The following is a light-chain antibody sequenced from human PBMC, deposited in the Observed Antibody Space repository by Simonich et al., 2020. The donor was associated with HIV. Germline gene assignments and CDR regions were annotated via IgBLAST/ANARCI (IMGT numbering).Light chain of an antibody. CDR2: LGF. CDR1: QSLLHSNGYNY. V-gene: IGKV2-28*01. J-gene: IGKJ1*01. CDR3: MQSTHWPPWT. Sequence: DIAMTQSPLSLPVTPGEPASISCRSSQSLLHSNGYNYLDWYLQKPGQSPQLLIYLGFNRASGVPDRFSGSGSGTDFTLKISRVEAEDVGVYYCMQSTHWPPWTFGQGTKVEIK.